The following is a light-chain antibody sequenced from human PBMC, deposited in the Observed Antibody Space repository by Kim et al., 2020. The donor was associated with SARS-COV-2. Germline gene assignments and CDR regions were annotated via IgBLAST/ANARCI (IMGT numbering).Light chain of an antibody. CDR1: SGSVSTSYY. CDR3: VLYMGSGIWV. V-gene: IGLV8-61*01. CDR2: STN. J-gene: IGLJ3*02. Sequence: GGTVPLTCGLSSGSVSTSYYPSWYQQTPGQAPRTLIYSTNTRSSGVPDRFSGSILGNKAALTITGARADDESDYYCVLYMGSGIWVFGGGTQLTVL.